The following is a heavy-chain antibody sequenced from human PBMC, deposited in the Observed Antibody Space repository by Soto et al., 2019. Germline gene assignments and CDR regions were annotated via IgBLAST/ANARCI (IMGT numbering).Heavy chain of an antibody. CDR2: IYYSGST. CDR3: AREWEYYDYIWGSYRPGVRYFDY. J-gene: IGHJ4*02. CDR1: GGSISSYY. Sequence: SETLSLTCTVSGGSISSYYWSWIRQPPGKGLEWIGYIYYSGSTNYNPSLKSRATISVDTSKNQFSLKLSSVTAADTAVYYCAREWEYYDYIWGSYRPGVRYFDYWGQGTLVTVSS. V-gene: IGHV4-59*01. D-gene: IGHD3-16*02.